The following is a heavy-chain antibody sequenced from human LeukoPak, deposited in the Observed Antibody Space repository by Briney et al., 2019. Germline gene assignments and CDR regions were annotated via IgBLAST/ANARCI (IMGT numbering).Heavy chain of an antibody. CDR3: AGRRITGTTYYFDY. J-gene: IGHJ4*02. D-gene: IGHD1-20*01. V-gene: IGHV4-4*07. CDR1: GGSISSYY. CDR2: IYTSGST. Sequence: PSETLSLTCTVSGGSISSYYWSWIRQPAGKGLEWIGRIYTSGSTNYNPSLKSRVTMSVDTSKNQFSLKLSSVTAADTAVYYCAGRRITGTTYYFDYWGQGTPVTVSS.